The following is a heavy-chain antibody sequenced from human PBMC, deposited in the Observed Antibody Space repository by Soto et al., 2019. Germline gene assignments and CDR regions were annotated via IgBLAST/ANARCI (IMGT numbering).Heavy chain of an antibody. D-gene: IGHD3-10*01. CDR2: IYDSGSA. V-gene: IGHV4-59*01. Sequence: SETLSLTCSVSGGSISSYKWSWIRQPPGKGLEWIGYIYDSGSANYNPSLKSQVTISVDTSKNQFSLKVTSVTAADTAVYYCARTPIAMVRGVVSSNGMDVWGQGTTVTVSS. CDR3: ARTPIAMVRGVVSSNGMDV. J-gene: IGHJ6*02. CDR1: GGSISSYK.